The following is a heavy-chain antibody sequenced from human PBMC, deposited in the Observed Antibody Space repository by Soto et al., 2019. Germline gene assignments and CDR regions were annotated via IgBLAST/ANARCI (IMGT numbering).Heavy chain of an antibody. CDR3: ARMTTSNYFDY. Sequence: GGSLRLSCAASGFTFSSYSMNWVRQAPGKGLEWVSYISSSSSTIYYADSVKGRFTISRDNAKNSLYLQMNSLRAEDTAVYYCARMTTSNYFDYWGQGTLVTVSS. CDR1: GFTFSSYS. D-gene: IGHD4-17*01. J-gene: IGHJ4*02. V-gene: IGHV3-48*01. CDR2: ISSSSSTI.